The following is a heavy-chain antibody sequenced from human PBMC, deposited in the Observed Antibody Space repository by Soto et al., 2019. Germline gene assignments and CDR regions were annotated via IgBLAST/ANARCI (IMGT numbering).Heavy chain of an antibody. CDR3: ARDTPPTDY. CDR2: ISAYNTNT. V-gene: IGHV1-18*01. J-gene: IGHJ4*02. Sequence: QVQLVQSGAEVKKPGASVKVSCKTSGYTFTSYHISWVRQAPGHGLEWMGWISAYNTNTNYAQKFQGIVTMTTDTLTSTAYMELRSLRSDDTAVYYCARDTPPTDYWGQGTLVTVSS. CDR1: GYTFTSYH.